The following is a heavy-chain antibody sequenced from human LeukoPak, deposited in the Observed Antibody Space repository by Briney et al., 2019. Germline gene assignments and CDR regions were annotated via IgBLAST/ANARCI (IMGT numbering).Heavy chain of an antibody. CDR3: ARDIPGIAAAGS. V-gene: IGHV3-53*01. D-gene: IGHD6-13*01. CDR2: IYSGGST. CDR1: GFTVSSNY. J-gene: IGHJ4*02. Sequence: GGSLRLSCAASGFTVSSNYMSWVRQAPGKGLEWVSVIYSGGSTYYADSVKGRFTISRDNSKNTLYLQMNSLRAEDTAVYYCARDIPGIAAAGSWGQGTLVTVSS.